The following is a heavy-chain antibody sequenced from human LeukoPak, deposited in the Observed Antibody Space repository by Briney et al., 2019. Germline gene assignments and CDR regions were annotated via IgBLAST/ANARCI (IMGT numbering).Heavy chain of an antibody. Sequence: PGGSLRLSCAASGFTFSDYYMSWIRQAPGKGLEWVSYISSSSSTIYYADSVKGRFTISRDNAKNSLYLQMNSLRDEDTAVYYCARDRDDILTGYPWFDPWGQGTLVTVTS. CDR3: ARDRDDILTGYPWFDP. D-gene: IGHD3-9*01. J-gene: IGHJ5*02. CDR1: GFTFSDYY. V-gene: IGHV3-11*04. CDR2: ISSSSSTI.